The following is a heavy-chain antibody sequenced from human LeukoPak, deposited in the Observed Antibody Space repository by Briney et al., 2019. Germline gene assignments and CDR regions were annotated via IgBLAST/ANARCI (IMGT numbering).Heavy chain of an antibody. V-gene: IGHV3-7*03. Sequence: GGSLRLSCEASGFSFTRFYMDWVRQAPGQGLEWVASIKEDGGATYYADSVKGRFTISRDNAKDSLYLHMHILRAEDTAVYYCAKAPASPSDSRTWGRDCFDYCGQGALVTVSS. CDR3: AKAPASPSDSRTWGRDCFDY. CDR1: GFSFTRFY. J-gene: IGHJ4*02. CDR2: IKEDGGAT. D-gene: IGHD6-13*01.